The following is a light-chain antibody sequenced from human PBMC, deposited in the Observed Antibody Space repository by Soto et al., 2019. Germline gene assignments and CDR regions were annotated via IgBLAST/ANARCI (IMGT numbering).Light chain of an antibody. CDR2: GAS. CDR3: QQYGTSRHGT. CDR1: QSVSSSY. J-gene: IGKJ5*01. V-gene: IGKV3-20*01. Sequence: EIVLTQSPCTLSLSTGERATLSCRASQSVSSSYLAWYQHKPGQAPGLLIYGASSRATGIPDRFSGSGSGTDFTLTISRLEPEDFAVYYCQQYGTSRHGTFGQGTRLEIK.